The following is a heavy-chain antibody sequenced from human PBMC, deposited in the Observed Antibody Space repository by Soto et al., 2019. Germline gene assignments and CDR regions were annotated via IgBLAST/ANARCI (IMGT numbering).Heavy chain of an antibody. CDR1: GFTVSSNY. D-gene: IGHD3-22*01. CDR3: ARETSSGYYHY. V-gene: IGHV3-53*02. CDR2: IYSGGST. Sequence: EVQLVETGGGLIQPGGSLRLSCAASGFTVSSNYMSWVRQAPGKGLEWVSVIYSGGSTYYADSVKGRFTISRDNSKNTLYLQMHSLRAEDTAVYYCARETSSGYYHYWGQGTLVTVSS. J-gene: IGHJ4*02.